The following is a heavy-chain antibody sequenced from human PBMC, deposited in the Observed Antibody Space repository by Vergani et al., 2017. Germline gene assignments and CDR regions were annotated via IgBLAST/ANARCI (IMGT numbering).Heavy chain of an antibody. V-gene: IGHV3-11*06. CDR3: AKAGSDPYLRSAFDI. CDR1: GFSFSDYY. Sequence: QVQLVESGGGLVKPGGSLRLSCAASGFSFSDYYMHWIRQAPGKGLEWVSSISSSSSYIYYADSVKGRFTISRDNSKNTLYLQMNSLRAEDTAVYYCAKAGSDPYLRSAFDIWGQGTMVTVSS. CDR2: ISSSSSYI. J-gene: IGHJ3*02. D-gene: IGHD5-12*01.